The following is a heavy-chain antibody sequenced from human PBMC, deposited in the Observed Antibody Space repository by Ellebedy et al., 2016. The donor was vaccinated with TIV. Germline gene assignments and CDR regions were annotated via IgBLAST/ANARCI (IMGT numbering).Heavy chain of an antibody. V-gene: IGHV3-23*03. J-gene: IGHJ4*02. CDR1: GFTFTIYA. CDR2: IYSGADGGDT. Sequence: PGGSLRLSCAASGFTFTIYAMTWVRQAPGKGLEWVSVIYSGADGGDTYYADSVKGRFTISRDNSTNTLYLQMNSLRAEDTAVYYSARDAADSGGKFDYWGQGALVTVSS. D-gene: IGHD4-23*01. CDR3: ARDAADSGGKFDY.